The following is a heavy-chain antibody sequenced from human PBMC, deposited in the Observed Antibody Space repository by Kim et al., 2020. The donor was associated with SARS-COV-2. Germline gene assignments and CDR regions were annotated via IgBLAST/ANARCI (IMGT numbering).Heavy chain of an antibody. CDR3: TRSVVTPGWFDP. D-gene: IGHD2-21*02. V-gene: IGHV3-73*01. J-gene: IGHJ5*02. Sequence: AYAASVKGRFTISRDDSKNTAYLQMNSLKTEDTAVYYCTRSVVTPGWFDPWGQGTLVTVSS.